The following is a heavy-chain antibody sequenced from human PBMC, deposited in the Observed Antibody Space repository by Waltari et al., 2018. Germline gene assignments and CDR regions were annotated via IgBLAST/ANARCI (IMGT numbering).Heavy chain of an antibody. D-gene: IGHD3-3*02. CDR3: VTVGSSIQAFDYFDN. J-gene: IGHJ4*02. CDR1: GVSITSGSHY. V-gene: IGHV4-61*02. CDR2: IYTSGST. Sequence: QVQLQESGPGLVKHSQTLSLTCSVSGVSITSGSHYWSWIRQPAGKGLEWIGHIYTSGSTKYNPSLKRRVTISVDTSKNQFSLRLSSVTAADTAVYYCVTVGSSIQAFDYFDNWGQGTLVTVSS.